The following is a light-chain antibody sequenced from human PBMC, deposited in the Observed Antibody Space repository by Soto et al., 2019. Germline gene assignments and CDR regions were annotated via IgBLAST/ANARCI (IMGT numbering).Light chain of an antibody. CDR1: QTVSSY. V-gene: IGKV3-11*01. CDR3: QQRSNWPPT. J-gene: IGKJ1*01. CDR2: DAS. Sequence: EIVLTQSPATLSLSPGERATLSCRASQTVSSYLAWYQQKPGQGPRLLIYDASSRASDIPARFSGSGSGTDFTLTISSLESEDFAVYYCQQRSNWPPTFGQGTKV.